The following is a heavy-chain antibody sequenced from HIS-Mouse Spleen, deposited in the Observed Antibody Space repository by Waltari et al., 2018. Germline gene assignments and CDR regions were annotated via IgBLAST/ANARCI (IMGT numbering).Heavy chain of an antibody. V-gene: IGHV4-38-2*02. J-gene: IGHJ4*02. Sequence: QVQLQESGPGLVKPSETLSLTCTVSGYSIISGSYWGWIRQPPGKGLEWIGSIYHSGSTYYNPSLKSRVTISVDTSKNQFSLKLSSVTAADTAVYYCAGLVRGVYDYWGQGTLVTVSS. D-gene: IGHD3-10*01. CDR3: AGLVRGVYDY. CDR2: IYHSGST. CDR1: GYSIISGSY.